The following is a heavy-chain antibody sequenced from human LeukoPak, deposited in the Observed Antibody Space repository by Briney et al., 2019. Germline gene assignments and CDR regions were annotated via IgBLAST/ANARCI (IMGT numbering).Heavy chain of an antibody. CDR1: GGSISSSSYF. Sequence: PSETLSLTCTVSGGSISSSSYFWSWIRQPPGKGLEWIGYIYYSGSTNYNPSLKSRVTISVDTSKNQFSLKLSSVTAADTAVYYCARAATPQWLVPALDALYFDYWGQGTLVTVSS. V-gene: IGHV4-61*01. D-gene: IGHD6-19*01. J-gene: IGHJ4*02. CDR2: IYYSGST. CDR3: ARAATPQWLVPALDALYFDY.